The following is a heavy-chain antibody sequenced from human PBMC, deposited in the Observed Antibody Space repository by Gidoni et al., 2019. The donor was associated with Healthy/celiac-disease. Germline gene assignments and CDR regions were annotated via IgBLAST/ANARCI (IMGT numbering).Heavy chain of an antibody. Sequence: NWVRQAPGKGLEWVSSISSSSSYIYYADSVKGRFTISRDNAKNSLYLQMNSLRAEDTAVYYCARVPAVAYWYFDLWGRGTLVTVSS. CDR2: ISSSSSYI. J-gene: IGHJ2*01. V-gene: IGHV3-21*01. CDR3: ARVPAVAYWYFDL. D-gene: IGHD6-19*01.